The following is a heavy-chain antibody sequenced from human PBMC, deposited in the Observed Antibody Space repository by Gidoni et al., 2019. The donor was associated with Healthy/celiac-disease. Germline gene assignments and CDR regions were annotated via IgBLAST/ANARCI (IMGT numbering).Heavy chain of an antibody. CDR2: IIPILGIA. V-gene: IGHV1-69*02. J-gene: IGHJ5*02. D-gene: IGHD3-3*01. CDR3: ARKLGYDFSKGGFDP. Sequence: QVQLVQSGAEVKKPGSSVKVSCKASGGTFSSYTISWVRQAPGQGLEWMGRIIPILGIANYAQKFQGRVTITADKSTSTAYMELSSLRSEDTAVYYCARKLGYDFSKGGFDPWGQGTLVTVSS. CDR1: GGTFSSYT.